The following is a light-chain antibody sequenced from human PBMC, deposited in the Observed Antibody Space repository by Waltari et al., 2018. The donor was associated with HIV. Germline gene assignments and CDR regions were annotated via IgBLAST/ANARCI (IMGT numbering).Light chain of an antibody. Sequence: QSVLTQPPSVSGAPGQRVTISCTGDSSNIGAGYDVHWYQQLPGTAPKLLISDNVNRPSGVPDLVSESTSGTSASLSITGLQAEDEADYYCHSYDRGLCGSVFGGGTKVTVL. V-gene: IGLV1-40*01. CDR3: HSYDRGLCGSV. J-gene: IGLJ3*02. CDR2: DNV. CDR1: SSNIGAGYD.